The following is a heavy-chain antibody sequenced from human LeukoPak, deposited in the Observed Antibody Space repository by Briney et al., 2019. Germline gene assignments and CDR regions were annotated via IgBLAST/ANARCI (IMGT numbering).Heavy chain of an antibody. Sequence: GGSLRLSCAASGFTFTTSGMNWVRQAPGKELEWVSSISGSDSGGKTFYADSVKGRFTISRDNSKNTVYMQMNSLRAEDTALYFCSKTSAFDIWGQGTMVTVSS. CDR2: ISGSDSGGKT. CDR1: GFTFTTSG. CDR3: SKTSAFDI. V-gene: IGHV3-23*01. J-gene: IGHJ3*02.